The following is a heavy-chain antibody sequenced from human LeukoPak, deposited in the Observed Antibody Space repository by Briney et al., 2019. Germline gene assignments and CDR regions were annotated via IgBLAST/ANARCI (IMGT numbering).Heavy chain of an antibody. V-gene: IGHV4-39*01. D-gene: IGHD4-23*01. CDR2: LDSSGST. Sequence: SETLSLTCTVSGGSISSRSDYWGWIRQTPGKGLEWIGNLDSSGSTYYNPSLKRRVAISVGTSKHQFSLNLRSVTAADTAIYFCSRSHDYGGLYFYYYMDVWGKGTTVTVSS. CDR3: SRSHDYGGLYFYYYMDV. J-gene: IGHJ6*03. CDR1: GGSISSRSDY.